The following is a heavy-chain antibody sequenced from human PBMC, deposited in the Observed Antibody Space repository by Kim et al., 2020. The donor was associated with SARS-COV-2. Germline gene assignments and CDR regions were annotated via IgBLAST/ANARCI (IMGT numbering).Heavy chain of an antibody. Sequence: SVKVSCKASGGTFSSYAISWVRQAPGQGLEWMGGIIPIFGTANYAQKFQGRVTITADESTSTAYMELSSLRSEDTAVYYCATIGDYYDTSGQGYAFDIWGQGTMVTVSS. CDR3: ATIGDYYDTSGQGYAFDI. D-gene: IGHD3-22*01. CDR2: IIPIFGTA. CDR1: GGTFSSYA. J-gene: IGHJ3*02. V-gene: IGHV1-69*13.